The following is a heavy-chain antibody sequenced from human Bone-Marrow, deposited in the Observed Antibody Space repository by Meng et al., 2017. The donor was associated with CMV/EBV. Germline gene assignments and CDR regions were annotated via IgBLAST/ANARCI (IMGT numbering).Heavy chain of an antibody. V-gene: IGHV1-18*01. Sequence: SVKVSCKASGYTFTNYGITWVRQAPGQGLEWMGWISTYNGNTNYAPNLQGRVTMTTDTSTSTAYMSLRRLKSDDTAVYFCARDTLNWNFDYWGQGTPVTVSS. D-gene: IGHD1-1*01. J-gene: IGHJ4*02. CDR1: GYTFTNYG. CDR2: ISTYNGNT. CDR3: ARDTLNWNFDY.